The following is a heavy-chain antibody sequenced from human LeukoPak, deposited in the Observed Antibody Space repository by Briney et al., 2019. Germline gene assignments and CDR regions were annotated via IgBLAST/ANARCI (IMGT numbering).Heavy chain of an antibody. CDR3: AKHMRATNTYSFFGLDV. D-gene: IGHD1-26*01. Sequence: GGSLRLSCAATGFTFKDYGMHWVRQPPGKGLEWVSSINWNGGGTDYADSVKGRFTISRDNAKNSLYLQLSSLGPEDTALYYCAKHMRATNTYSFFGLDVWGQGTTVTVSS. CDR1: GFTFKDYG. CDR2: INWNGGGT. V-gene: IGHV3-9*01. J-gene: IGHJ6*02.